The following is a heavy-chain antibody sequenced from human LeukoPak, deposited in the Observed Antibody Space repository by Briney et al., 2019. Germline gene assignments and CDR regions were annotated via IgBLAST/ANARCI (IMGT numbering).Heavy chain of an antibody. J-gene: IGHJ4*02. CDR3: ARGEGDLRGDYFDY. CDR1: GFTVSSNY. CDR2: ISYDGSNK. Sequence: QSGGSLRLSCAASGFTVSSNYMSWVRQAPGKGLEWVAVISYDGSNKYYADSVKGRFTISRDNSKNTLYLQMNSLRAEDTAVYYCARGEGDLRGDYFDYWGQGTLVTVSS. V-gene: IGHV3-30-3*01. D-gene: IGHD3-10*01.